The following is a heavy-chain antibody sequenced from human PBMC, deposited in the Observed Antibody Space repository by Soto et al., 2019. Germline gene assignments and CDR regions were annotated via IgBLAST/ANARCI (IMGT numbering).Heavy chain of an antibody. CDR2: IYYSGRT. V-gene: IGHV4-31*03. CDR1: GGSISSGGYY. CDR3: ARSVFP. J-gene: IGHJ5*02. Sequence: QVQLQESGPGLVKPSQTLSLTCTVSGGSISSGGYYWTWIRQHPGKGLEWIGYIYYSGRTYYNPSPXRXXIISVDPSKNQFSLKLSSVTAADTAVYYCARSVFPWGQGTLVTVSS.